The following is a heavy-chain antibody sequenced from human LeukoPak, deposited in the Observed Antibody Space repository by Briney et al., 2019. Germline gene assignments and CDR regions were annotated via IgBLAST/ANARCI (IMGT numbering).Heavy chain of an antibody. CDR2: ISSSSSYI. D-gene: IGHD3-22*01. CDR1: GFTFSSYS. V-gene: IGHV3-21*01. Sequence: GGSLRLSCAASGFTFSSYSMNWVRQAPGKGLGWVSSISSSSSYIYYADSVKGRFTISRDNAKNSLYLQMNSLRAEDTAVYYCARVPTTYYYDSSGPLDYWGQGTLVTVSS. J-gene: IGHJ4*02. CDR3: ARVPTTYYYDSSGPLDY.